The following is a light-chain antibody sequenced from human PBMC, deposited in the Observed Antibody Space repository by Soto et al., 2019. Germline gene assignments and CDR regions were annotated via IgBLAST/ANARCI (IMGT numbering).Light chain of an antibody. J-gene: IGKJ2*01. CDR2: GAS. V-gene: IGKV3-20*01. CDR1: QSVGSNS. Sequence: EIVLTQSPGTLSLSPGERATLSCRASQSVGSNSLTWYQQKPGQAPRLHISGASNRATGIPDRFSGSGSGTDFTLTISRLEPEDFAVYYCQQWRDTFSQGTKVDIK. CDR3: QQWRDT.